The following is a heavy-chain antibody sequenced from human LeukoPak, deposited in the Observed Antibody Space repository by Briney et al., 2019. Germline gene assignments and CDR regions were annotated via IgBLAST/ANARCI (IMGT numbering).Heavy chain of an antibody. V-gene: IGHV4-38-2*02. Sequence: SETLSLTCTVSGYSISSGNYWDWIRQPPGKGLEWIGSIYHSGSTYYNPSLKSRVTISVDTSKNQFSLKLTSVTAADTAVYFCAGTQITMLRGLILWGQGTLVTVSS. J-gene: IGHJ4*02. D-gene: IGHD3-10*01. CDR1: GYSISSGNY. CDR2: IYHSGST. CDR3: AGTQITMLRGLIL.